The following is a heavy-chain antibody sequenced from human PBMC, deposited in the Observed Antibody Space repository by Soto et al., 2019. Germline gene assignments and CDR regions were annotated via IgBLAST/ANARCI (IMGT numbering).Heavy chain of an antibody. Sequence: GGSLRLSCAASGFTFSSYGMHWVRQAPGKGLEWVAVISYDGSNKYYADSVKGRFTISRDNSKNTLYLQMNSLRAEDTAVYYCAKEGGLGGMDVWAKGPRSPSP. J-gene: IGHJ6*02. D-gene: IGHD3-16*01. CDR3: AKEGGLGGMDV. V-gene: IGHV3-30*18. CDR1: GFTFSSYG. CDR2: ISYDGSNK.